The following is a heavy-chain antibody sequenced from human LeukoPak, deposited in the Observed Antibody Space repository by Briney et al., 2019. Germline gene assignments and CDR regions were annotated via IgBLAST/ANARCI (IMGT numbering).Heavy chain of an antibody. D-gene: IGHD3-22*01. J-gene: IGHJ4*02. CDR1: GFSFSSYA. CDR2: ISGSGDNT. CDR3: AKDPTMIVVVIPDY. V-gene: IGHV3-23*01. Sequence: PGGSLRLSCAASGFSFSSYAMSWVRQAPGKGLEWVSSISGSGDNTYYAESVKGRFTISRDNSKNTLYLQMNSLRAEDTAVYYCAKDPTMIVVVIPDYWGQGTLVTVSS.